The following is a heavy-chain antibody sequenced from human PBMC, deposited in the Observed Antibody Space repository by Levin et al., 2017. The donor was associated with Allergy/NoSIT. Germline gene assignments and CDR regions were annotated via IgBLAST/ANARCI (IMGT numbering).Heavy chain of an antibody. CDR1: GFTVSSNY. CDR3: ARVRSNGLRRAFDI. D-gene: IGHD4-17*01. J-gene: IGHJ3*02. CDR2: IYSGGST. V-gene: IGHV3-66*01. Sequence: RGESLKISCAASGFTVSSNYMSWVRQAPGKGLEWVSVIYSGGSTYYADSVKGRFTISRDNSKNTLYLQMNSLRAEDTAVYYCARVRSNGLRRAFDIWGQGTMVTVSS.